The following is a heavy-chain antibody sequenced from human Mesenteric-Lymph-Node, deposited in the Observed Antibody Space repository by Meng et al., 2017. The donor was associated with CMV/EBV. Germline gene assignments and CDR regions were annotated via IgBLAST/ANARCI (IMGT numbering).Heavy chain of an antibody. CDR3: TSVKGGTNPYGMDV. V-gene: IGHV3-73*01. D-gene: IGHD2-15*01. Sequence: GESLKISCAASGFTFSGSAMHWVRQASGKGLEWVGRIRSKANSYATAYAASVKGRFTISRDDSKNTAYLQMNSLKTEDTAVYYCTSVKGGTNPYGMDVWGQGTTVTVSS. CDR1: GFTFSGSA. CDR2: IRSKANSYAT. J-gene: IGHJ6*02.